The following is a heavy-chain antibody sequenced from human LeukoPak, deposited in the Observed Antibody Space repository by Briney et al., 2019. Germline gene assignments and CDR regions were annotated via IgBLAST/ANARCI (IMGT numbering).Heavy chain of an antibody. V-gene: IGHV3-7*03. Sequence: GGSLRLSCAASGFTLSTYWMSWVRQAPGKGLEWVANIKQDGSEIYYVDSVKGRFTISRDNAKNSLYLQMNSLRAEDTAMYYCARGRYSGTTYYFDYWGQGTLVTVSS. CDR2: IKQDGSEI. CDR3: ARGRYSGTTYYFDY. J-gene: IGHJ4*02. D-gene: IGHD5-12*01. CDR1: GFTLSTYW.